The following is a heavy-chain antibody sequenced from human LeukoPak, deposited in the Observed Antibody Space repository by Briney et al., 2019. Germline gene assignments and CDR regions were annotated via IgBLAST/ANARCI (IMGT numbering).Heavy chain of an antibody. CDR1: GFTFSSKG. J-gene: IGHJ4*02. CDR3: ANANY. Sequence: GGSLRLSCAASGFTFSSKGMHWVRQAPGKGLEWVAFIQYDGSYKYYAESVKDRFAISRDNSKNTLYLQMNSLRAEDTAVYYCANANYWGQGTLVTVPS. V-gene: IGHV3-30*02. CDR2: IQYDGSYK.